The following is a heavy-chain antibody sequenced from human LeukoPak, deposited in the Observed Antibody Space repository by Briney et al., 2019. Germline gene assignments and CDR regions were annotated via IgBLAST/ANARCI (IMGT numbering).Heavy chain of an antibody. D-gene: IGHD6-19*01. Sequence: GGSLRLSCAASGFTFSSYAMSWVRQAPGKGLEWVSVISSTGGSTYYAGSVKGRFTISRDNSKNTLYLQMNSLRAEDTAVYYCAKGAGQWLVPSEYFQYWGQGTLVTVSS. CDR1: GFTFSSYA. J-gene: IGHJ1*01. V-gene: IGHV3-23*01. CDR2: ISSTGGST. CDR3: AKGAGQWLVPSEYFQY.